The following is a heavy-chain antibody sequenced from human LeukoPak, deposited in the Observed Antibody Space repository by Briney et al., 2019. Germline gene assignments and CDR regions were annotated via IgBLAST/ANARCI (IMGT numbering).Heavy chain of an antibody. CDR3: ARDNYDILTGYQFDY. D-gene: IGHD3-9*01. CDR1: GYTFTSYG. J-gene: IGHJ4*02. CDR2: ISAYNGNT. Sequence: ASVKVSCKASGYTFTSYGISWVRQGPGQGLEWMGWISAYNGNTNYAQKLQGRVTMTTDTSTSTAYMELRSLRSDDTAVYYCARDNYDILTGYQFDYWGQGTLVTVSS. V-gene: IGHV1-18*01.